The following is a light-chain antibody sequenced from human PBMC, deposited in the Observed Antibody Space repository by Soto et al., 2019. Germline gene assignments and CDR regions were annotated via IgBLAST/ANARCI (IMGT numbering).Light chain of an antibody. Sequence: EIVMTQSPVTLSVSPGERATLSCRASQTVSSYLAWYQQKPGQAPRLLIHGAPNRATGIPARFSGSGSGTDFTLTISSLEPEDFAVYYCQQRSNWPPITFGQGTRLEIK. CDR1: QTVSSY. CDR2: GAP. CDR3: QQRSNWPPIT. V-gene: IGKV3-11*01. J-gene: IGKJ5*01.